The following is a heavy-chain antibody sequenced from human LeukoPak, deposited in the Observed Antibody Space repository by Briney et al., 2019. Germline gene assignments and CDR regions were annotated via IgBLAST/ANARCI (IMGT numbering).Heavy chain of an antibody. D-gene: IGHD3-10*01. CDR2: IYYSGTT. CDR3: ARVSRFYRGVPPGGMDV. CDR1: GGSISTGDYY. Sequence: SQTLSLTCTVSGGSISTGDYYWSWLRQPPGKGLEWIGYIYYSGTTYFNPSLKSRVTMSVDTSKKHFSLKLSSVTAADTAVYYCARVSRFYRGVPPGGMDVRDQGTTVTVSS. V-gene: IGHV4-30-4*01. J-gene: IGHJ6*02.